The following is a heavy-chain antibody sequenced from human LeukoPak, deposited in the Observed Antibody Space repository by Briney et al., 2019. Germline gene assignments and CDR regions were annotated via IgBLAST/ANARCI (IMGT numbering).Heavy chain of an antibody. CDR1: GYTLTELS. J-gene: IGHJ4*02. D-gene: IGHD1-26*01. V-gene: IGHV1-24*01. CDR3: ATAGEWELLRDPYAFDY. CDR2: FDPNDGET. Sequence: GSVKVSCKVSGYTLTELSMHWVRQAPGKGLEWMGGFDPNDGETSYAHKFQGNVTMTEDTSTDTAYMELSSMRSEDTAVYYCATAGEWELLRDPYAFDYWGQGTLVSASS.